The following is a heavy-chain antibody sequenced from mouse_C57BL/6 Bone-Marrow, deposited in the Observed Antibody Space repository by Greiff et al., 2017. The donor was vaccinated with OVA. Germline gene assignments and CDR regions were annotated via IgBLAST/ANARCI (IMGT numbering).Heavy chain of an antibody. D-gene: IGHD2-14*01. J-gene: IGHJ2*01. CDR2: IDPETGGT. CDR3: TNRGIDY. Sequence: QVQLQQSGAELVRPGASVTLSCKASGYTFTDYEMHWVKQTPVHGLAWIGAIDPETGGTAYNQKFKGKAILTADKSSSTAYMELRSLTSEDSAVYYCTNRGIDYWGQGTTLTVSS. V-gene: IGHV1-15*01. CDR1: GYTFTDYE.